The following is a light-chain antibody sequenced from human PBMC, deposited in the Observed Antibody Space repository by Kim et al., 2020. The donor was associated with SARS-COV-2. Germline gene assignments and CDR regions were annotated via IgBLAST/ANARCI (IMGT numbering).Light chain of an antibody. CDR1: SSDFGGYNY. CDR2: DVS. J-gene: IGLJ3*02. V-gene: IGLV2-14*03. CDR3: SSYTSSSTV. Sequence: QSALTQPASVSGSPGQSITISCTEASSDFGGYNYVSWYQQHPGKAPKLMLYDVSKRPSGVSNRFSGSKSGNTASLTISGLQAEDEADYYCSSYTSSSTVFGGGTQLTVL.